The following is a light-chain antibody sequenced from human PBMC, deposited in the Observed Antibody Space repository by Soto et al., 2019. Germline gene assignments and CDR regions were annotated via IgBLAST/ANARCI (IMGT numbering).Light chain of an antibody. Sequence: QMPPSPFPLSWSLGDRGTITFRASQTISSWLAWYQQKPGKAPKLLIYKASTLKSGVPSRFSGSGSGTEFTLTISSLQPDDFATYYCQHYNSYSEAFGQGTKVDIK. J-gene: IGKJ1*01. CDR2: KAS. CDR3: QHYNSYSEA. V-gene: IGKV1-5*03. CDR1: QTISSW.